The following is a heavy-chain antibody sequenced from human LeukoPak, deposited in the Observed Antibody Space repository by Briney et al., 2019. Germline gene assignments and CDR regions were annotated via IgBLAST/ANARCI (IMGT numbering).Heavy chain of an antibody. CDR1: GGSIRSNY. CDR3: ARHISGATKELSAFDI. Sequence: PSETLSLTCTVSGGSIRSNYWSWIRQPPGEGLEWIGYIDYSGSSNYNTSLKSRVTISIDTSKNQFSLKVTSVTAADTAVYYCARHISGATKELSAFDIWGQGTMVNVSS. V-gene: IGHV4-59*01. J-gene: IGHJ3*02. D-gene: IGHD1-20*01. CDR2: IDYSGSS.